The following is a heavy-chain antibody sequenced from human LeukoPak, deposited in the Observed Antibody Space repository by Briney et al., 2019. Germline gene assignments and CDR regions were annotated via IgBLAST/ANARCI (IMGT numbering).Heavy chain of an antibody. J-gene: IGHJ4*02. V-gene: IGHV1-3*03. Sequence: ASVKVSCKASGGTFNSYAMHWVRQAPGQRLEWMGWINAGNGNTKYSQEFQGRVTITRDTSASTAYMELSSLRSEDMAVYYCARGSAAAGTTLDYWGQGTLVTVSS. CDR3: ARGSAAAGTTLDY. CDR2: INAGNGNT. CDR1: GGTFNSYA. D-gene: IGHD6-13*01.